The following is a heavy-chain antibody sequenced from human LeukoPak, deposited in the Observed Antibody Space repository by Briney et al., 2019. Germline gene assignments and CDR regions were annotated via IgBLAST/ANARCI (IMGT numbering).Heavy chain of an antibody. D-gene: IGHD4-23*01. CDR1: GYTFTCYY. Sequence: ASVKVSCKASGYTFTCYYMHWVRQAPGQGLEWMGWINPNSGGTNYAQKFQGRVTMTRDTAISTAYMELSRLRSDDTAVYYCARDNYGGNQYYFDYWGQGTLVTVSS. CDR2: INPNSGGT. V-gene: IGHV1-2*02. CDR3: ARDNYGGNQYYFDY. J-gene: IGHJ4*02.